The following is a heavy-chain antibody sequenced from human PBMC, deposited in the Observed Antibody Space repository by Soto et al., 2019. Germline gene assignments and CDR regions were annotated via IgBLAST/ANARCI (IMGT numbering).Heavy chain of an antibody. CDR2: IYYSGST. CDR3: AVCIVGATVSFFDY. D-gene: IGHD1-26*01. CDR1: GGSIRSGDYY. J-gene: IGHJ4*02. Sequence: SETLSLTCTFSGGSIRSGDYYLSWIRQPPGKGLEWIGYIYYSGSTYYNPSLKSRVTISVDTSKNQFSLKLSSVTAADTAVYYCAVCIVGATVSFFDYWGQGTLVTVSS. V-gene: IGHV4-30-4*01.